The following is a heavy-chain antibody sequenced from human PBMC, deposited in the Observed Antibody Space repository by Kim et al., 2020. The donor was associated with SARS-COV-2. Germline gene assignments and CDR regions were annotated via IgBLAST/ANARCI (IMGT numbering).Heavy chain of an antibody. D-gene: IGHD2-15*01. CDR2: T. J-gene: IGHJ4*02. CDR3: ARGGRDAYFDY. Sequence: TSDNPSLKSRVTISVDTSKNQFSLKLSSVTAADTAVYYCARGGRDAYFDYWGQGTLVTVSS. V-gene: IGHV4-31*02.